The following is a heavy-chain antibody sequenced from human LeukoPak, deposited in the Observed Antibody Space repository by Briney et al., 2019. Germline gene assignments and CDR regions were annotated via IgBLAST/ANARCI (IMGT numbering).Heavy chain of an antibody. D-gene: IGHD6-13*01. J-gene: IGHJ4*02. CDR3: AREVDSSSWYYFDY. CDR1: GGTFSSYA. V-gene: IGHV1-69*05. CDR2: IIPIFGTA. Sequence: GSSVKVSCKASGGTFSSYAISWVRQAPRQGLEWMGRIIPIFGTANYAQKFQGRVTITTDESTSTAYMELSSLRSEDTAVYYCAREVDSSSWYYFDYWGQGILVTVSS.